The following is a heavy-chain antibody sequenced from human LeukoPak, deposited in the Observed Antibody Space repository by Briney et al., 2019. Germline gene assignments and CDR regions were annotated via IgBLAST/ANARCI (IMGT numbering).Heavy chain of an antibody. Sequence: GSLRLSCAASGFTFSTYWMHGVRQHPGKGLEWIGYIDYSGSTYYNPSLKSRVTISVDTSKNQFSLKVRSVTAADTAVYYCARVSYGSGGYYYYGMDVWGQGTTVTVSS. D-gene: IGHD3-10*01. CDR1: GFTFSTYW. CDR3: ARVSYGSGGYYYYGMDV. CDR2: IDYSGST. V-gene: IGHV4-59*01. J-gene: IGHJ6*02.